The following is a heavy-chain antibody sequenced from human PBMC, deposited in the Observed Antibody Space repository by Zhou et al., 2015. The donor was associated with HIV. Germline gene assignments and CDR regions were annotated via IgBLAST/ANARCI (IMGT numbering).Heavy chain of an antibody. CDR3: ARRSDISDYFDY. Sequence: QVQLVQSGGEVKKPGASMKVSCKASGYPFSSYGLTWVRQVPGQGLEWMGWIYNGNTNYAQKFQGRVTITADRSTNTAYMELRSLTSEDTAEYYCARRSDISDYFDYWGQGTLVTVSS. CDR1: GYPFSSYG. V-gene: IGHV1-18*04. D-gene: IGHD3-3*02. CDR2: IYNGNT. J-gene: IGHJ4*02.